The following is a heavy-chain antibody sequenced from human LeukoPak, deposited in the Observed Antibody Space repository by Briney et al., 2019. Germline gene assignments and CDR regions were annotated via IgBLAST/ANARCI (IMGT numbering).Heavy chain of an antibody. D-gene: IGHD6-13*01. J-gene: IGHJ4*02. V-gene: IGHV3-30*18. CDR2: ISYDGTYK. Sequence: GRSLRVSCAASGFTFISYGMHWVRQARGKGLEWVAVISYDGTYKYYAGSVKGRFTISRDDSKNTLYLQMNSLRAEDTAVYYCAKDRDSSWYSGCFDYWGQGTLVTVSS. CDR1: GFTFISYG. CDR3: AKDRDSSWYSGCFDY.